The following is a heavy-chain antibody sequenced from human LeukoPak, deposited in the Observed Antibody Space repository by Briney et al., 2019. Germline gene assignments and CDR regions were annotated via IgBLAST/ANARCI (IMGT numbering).Heavy chain of an antibody. D-gene: IGHD3-22*01. CDR3: ARDGYYYDSSGYYVLDY. V-gene: IGHV3-53*01. J-gene: IGHJ4*02. CDR1: GFTVSSNY. CDR2: IYSGGST. Sequence: GGSLRLSCAASGFTVSSNYVSWVRQAPGKGLEWVSVIYSGGSTYYADSVKGRFTISRDNSKNTLYLQMNSLRAEDTAVYYCARDGYYYDSSGYYVLDYWGQGTLVTVSS.